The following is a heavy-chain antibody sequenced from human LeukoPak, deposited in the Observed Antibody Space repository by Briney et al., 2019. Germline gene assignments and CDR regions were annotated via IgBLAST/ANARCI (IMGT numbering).Heavy chain of an antibody. Sequence: GGSLRLSCAASGFTFSAYAMSWVRQAPGKGLEWVSTISGSGGSIYYADSVKGRFSVSRDNSKNTVYLQMNSLRAEDTVVYYCAKRRYGDYGDFDYWGQGTLVTVSS. D-gene: IGHD4-17*01. CDR3: AKRRYGDYGDFDY. J-gene: IGHJ4*02. CDR2: ISGSGGSI. CDR1: GFTFSAYA. V-gene: IGHV3-23*01.